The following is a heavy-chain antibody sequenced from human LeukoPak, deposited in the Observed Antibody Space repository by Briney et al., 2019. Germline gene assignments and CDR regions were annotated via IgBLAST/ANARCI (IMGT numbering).Heavy chain of an antibody. Sequence: SETLSLTCAVYGGSFSGYYWSWIRQPPGKGLEWIGEINHSGSTNYNPSLKSRVTISVDTSKNQFSLKLSSVTAADTAVYYCARGRRGQLPDYWGQGTLVTVPS. V-gene: IGHV4-34*01. CDR2: INHSGST. J-gene: IGHJ4*02. CDR1: GGSFSGYY. D-gene: IGHD5-18*01. CDR3: ARGRRGQLPDY.